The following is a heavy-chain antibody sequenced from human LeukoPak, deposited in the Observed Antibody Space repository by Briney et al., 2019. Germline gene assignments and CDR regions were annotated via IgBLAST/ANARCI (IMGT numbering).Heavy chain of an antibody. V-gene: IGHV3-43*02. CDR2: ISGDVGST. J-gene: IGHJ4*02. CDR1: GFTFDDYA. CDR3: AKDGSGWRQSPAYFDY. D-gene: IGHD6-19*01. Sequence: GGSLRLSCAASGFTFDDYAMHWVRHAPGKGLGWVSLISGDVGSTYYADSVKGRFTISRDNSKNSLYLQMNSLRTEDTALYYCAKDGSGWRQSPAYFDYWGQGTLVTVSS.